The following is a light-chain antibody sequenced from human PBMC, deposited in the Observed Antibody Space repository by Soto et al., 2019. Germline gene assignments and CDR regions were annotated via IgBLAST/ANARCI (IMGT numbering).Light chain of an antibody. CDR1: QSLSSN. CDR3: HQYNNWPPGT. V-gene: IGKV3-15*01. CDR2: GAS. J-gene: IGKJ2*02. Sequence: EIVLTQSPATLSVSPGEIATLSCRSSQSLSSNLAWSQQKPGQAPSRLLYGASTRASGIPARFSGSGSGTDVTLTISSLQSEHFAVYYCHQYNNWPPGTFGQGTKLQIK.